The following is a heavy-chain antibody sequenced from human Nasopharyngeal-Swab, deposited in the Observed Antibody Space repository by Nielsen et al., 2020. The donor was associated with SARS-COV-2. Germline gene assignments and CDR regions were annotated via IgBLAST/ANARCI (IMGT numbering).Heavy chain of an antibody. V-gene: IGHV5-51*01. CDR1: GYSFTSYW. CDR3: ARRVGYCSGGSCYSDY. D-gene: IGHD2-15*01. J-gene: IGHJ4*02. Sequence: GESLKISCKGSGYSFTSYWIGWVRQMPGKGLEWMGIIYPGDSDTRYSPSFQGQVTISADKSISTAYLQWSSLKASDTAMYYCARRVGYCSGGSCYSDYWGQGTLVTVSS. CDR2: IYPGDSDT.